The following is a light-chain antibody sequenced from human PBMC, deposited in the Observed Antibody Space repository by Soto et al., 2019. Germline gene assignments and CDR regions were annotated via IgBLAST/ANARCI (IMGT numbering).Light chain of an antibody. J-gene: IGKJ4*01. V-gene: IGKV1-27*01. Sequence: DIQMTQSPSSLSASVGDRVTITCRASQGISKYLAWYQQKPGKVPQVLIYGASTLQSGVPSRFSGSGSGTDFTLTISSLQPEDVATYYCQKYNRAPLTFGGGTKVEIK. CDR2: GAS. CDR1: QGISKY. CDR3: QKYNRAPLT.